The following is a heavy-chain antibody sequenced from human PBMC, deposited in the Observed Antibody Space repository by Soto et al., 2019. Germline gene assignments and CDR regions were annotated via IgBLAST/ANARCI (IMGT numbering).Heavy chain of an antibody. CDR1: GFTFSTYA. CDR3: ARPVEPFYYYGMDV. V-gene: IGHV3-30-3*01. CDR2: ISYDGSDK. Sequence: QVQLVESGGGVVQPGRSLRLSCAASGFTFSTYAMEWVRQAPGKGLDWVALISYDGSDKYYADSVKGRFTISRDNSKNTLYLQRNSLRLEDTAVYYCARPVEPFYYYGMDVWGQGTTVTVSS. J-gene: IGHJ6*02.